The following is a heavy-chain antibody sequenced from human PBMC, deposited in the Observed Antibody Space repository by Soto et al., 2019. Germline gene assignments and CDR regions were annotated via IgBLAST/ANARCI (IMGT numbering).Heavy chain of an antibody. CDR1: GFTFSSYG. V-gene: IGHV3-33*01. CDR2: IWYDGSNK. J-gene: IGHJ4*02. CDR3: ARAKYSGYDFYSQYYFDY. Sequence: GGSLRLSCAASGFTFSSYGMHWVRQAPGKGLEWVAVIWYDGSNKYYADSVKGRFTISRDNSKNTLYLQMNSLRAEDTAVYYCARAKYSGYDFYSQYYFDYWGQGTLVTVSS. D-gene: IGHD5-12*01.